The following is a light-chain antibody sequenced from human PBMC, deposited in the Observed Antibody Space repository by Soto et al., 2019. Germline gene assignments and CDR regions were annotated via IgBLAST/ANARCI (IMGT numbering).Light chain of an antibody. Sequence: EIVLTQSPGTLSLSPGEIATLSCGASQSVSNNYLAWYQQKPGQAPRLLIYGASTRATGIPERFSGNGSGADFTLTISRLEPEDFAVYYCQQYGSSPTTFGQGTRLEIK. CDR1: QSVSNNY. CDR2: GAS. J-gene: IGKJ5*01. V-gene: IGKV3-20*01. CDR3: QQYGSSPTT.